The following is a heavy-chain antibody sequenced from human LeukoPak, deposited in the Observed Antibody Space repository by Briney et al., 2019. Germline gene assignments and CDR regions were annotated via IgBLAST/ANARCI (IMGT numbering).Heavy chain of an antibody. Sequence: ASVKVSCKASGYSFTSYYMHWVRKAPGQGLEWMVIINPSGGSTSYAQKFQGRVTMTRDTSTSTVYMELNSLRSEDTAVYYCSRDLGYCSGGSCYRNYYMDVWGKGTTVTVSS. V-gene: IGHV1-46*01. J-gene: IGHJ6*03. CDR2: INPSGGST. CDR1: GYSFTSYY. CDR3: SRDLGYCSGGSCYRNYYMDV. D-gene: IGHD2-15*01.